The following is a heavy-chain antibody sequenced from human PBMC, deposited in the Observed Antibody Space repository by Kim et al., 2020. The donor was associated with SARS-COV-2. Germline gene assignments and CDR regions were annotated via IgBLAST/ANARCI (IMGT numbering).Heavy chain of an antibody. D-gene: IGHD2-2*01. CDR2: ISAYNGNT. CDR3: ARDRSDGAYCSSTSCPTDYYYGMDV. J-gene: IGHJ6*02. V-gene: IGHV1-18*01. CDR1: GYTFTSYG. Sequence: ASVKVSCKASGYTFTSYGISWVRQAPGQGLEWMGWISAYNGNTNYAQKLQGRVTMTTDTSTSTAYMELRSLRSDDTAVYYCARDRSDGAYCSSTSCPTDYYYGMDVWGQGTTVTVSS.